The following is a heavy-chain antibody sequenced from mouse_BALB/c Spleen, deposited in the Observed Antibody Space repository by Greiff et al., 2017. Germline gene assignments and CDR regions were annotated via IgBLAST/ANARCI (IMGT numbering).Heavy chain of an antibody. Sequence: EVQLVESGGGLVQPGGSRKLSCAASGFTFSSFGMHWVRQAPEKGLEWVAYISSGSSTIYYADTVKGRFTISRDNPKNTLFLQMTSLRSEDTAMYYCARDGNYESAMDYWGQGTSVTVSS. CDR3: ARDGNYESAMDY. D-gene: IGHD2-1*01. V-gene: IGHV5-17*02. CDR2: ISSGSSTI. CDR1: GFTFSSFG. J-gene: IGHJ4*01.